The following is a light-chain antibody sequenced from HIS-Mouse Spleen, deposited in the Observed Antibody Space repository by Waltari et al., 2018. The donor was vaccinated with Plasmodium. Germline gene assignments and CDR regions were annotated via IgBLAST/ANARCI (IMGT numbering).Light chain of an antibody. V-gene: IGLV8-61*01. CDR1: SGSVSPSYY. CDR3: VLYMGSGIWV. CDR2: TPN. Sequence: QTVVTQEPSFSVSPGGTVTLTCGLSSGSVSPSYYPRWYQQTPGQAPTTLIYTPNLRLAGVPDRFSGSILGNKAALTITGAQADDESDYYCVLYMGSGIWVFGGGTKLTVL. J-gene: IGLJ2*01.